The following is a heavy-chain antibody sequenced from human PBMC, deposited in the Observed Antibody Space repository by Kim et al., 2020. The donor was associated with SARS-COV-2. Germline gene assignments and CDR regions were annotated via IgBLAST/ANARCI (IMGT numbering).Heavy chain of an antibody. CDR3: ARGRDRSMDV. J-gene: IGHJ6*02. V-gene: IGHV6-1*01. D-gene: IGHD3-10*01. Sequence: YNDYAESVKSRITVTPDTAKSQFSLQLNSVTPEDTAVYYCARGRDRSMDVWGQGTTVTVSS. CDR2: YN.